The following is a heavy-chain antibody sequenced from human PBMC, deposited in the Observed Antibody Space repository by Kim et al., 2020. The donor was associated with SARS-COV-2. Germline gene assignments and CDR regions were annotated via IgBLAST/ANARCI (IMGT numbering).Heavy chain of an antibody. J-gene: IGHJ3*02. V-gene: IGHV4-31*03. CDR2: IYYSGST. CDR1: GGSISSGGYY. D-gene: IGHD2-15*01. Sequence: SETLSLTCTVSGGSISSGGYYWSWIRQHPGKGLEWIGYIYYSGSTYYNPSLKSRVTISVDTSKNQFSLKLSSVTAADTAVYYCARASDIVVVVAATDAFDIWGQGTMVTVSS. CDR3: ARASDIVVVVAATDAFDI.